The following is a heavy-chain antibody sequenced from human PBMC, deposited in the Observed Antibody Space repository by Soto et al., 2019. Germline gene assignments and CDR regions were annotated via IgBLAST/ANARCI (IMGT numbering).Heavy chain of an antibody. CDR3: ARSKYGSAWTLDY. Sequence: SGPTLVNPTQTLTLTCTFSGFSLSTSAVGVGWIRQPPGKALEWLAIIDWDDDKHYSPSLKSRLVITKVTSKNQVVLTMTNMGPVDTATYYCARSKYGSAWTLDYWGQGTLVTVSS. D-gene: IGHD6-19*01. V-gene: IGHV2-5*02. CDR1: GFSLSTSAVG. J-gene: IGHJ4*02. CDR2: IDWDDDK.